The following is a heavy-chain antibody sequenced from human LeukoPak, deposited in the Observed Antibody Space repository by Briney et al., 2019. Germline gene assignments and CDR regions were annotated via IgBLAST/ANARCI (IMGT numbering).Heavy chain of an antibody. CDR1: GASISSSAYY. CDR2: IYYSGNT. CDR3: ARGPPLCSGGSCYSGPEYFQH. J-gene: IGHJ1*01. D-gene: IGHD2-15*01. Sequence: SETLSLTCIISGASISSSAYYWGWIRQPPGKGLEWIGTIYYSGNTYYNPSLQSRVTISVDTSKNQFSLKLSSVTAADTAVYYCARGPPLCSGGSCYSGPEYFQHWGQGTLVTVSS. V-gene: IGHV4-39*07.